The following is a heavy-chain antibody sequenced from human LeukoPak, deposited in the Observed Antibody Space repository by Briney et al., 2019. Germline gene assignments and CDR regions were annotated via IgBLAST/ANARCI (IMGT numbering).Heavy chain of an antibody. CDR3: TRASGQDLGPYYYNYGMDV. CDR2: IHYTGST. V-gene: IGHV4-59*01. D-gene: IGHD3-16*01. Sequence: SETLSLTCSVSGDSISTSYWSWIRQPPGKGLEWIGYIHYTGSTNYNPSLKSRVIISVDTSKTHFSLKLSSVTAADTAVYYCTRASGQDLGPYYYNYGMDVWGKETTVTVSS. J-gene: IGHJ6*04. CDR1: GDSISTSY.